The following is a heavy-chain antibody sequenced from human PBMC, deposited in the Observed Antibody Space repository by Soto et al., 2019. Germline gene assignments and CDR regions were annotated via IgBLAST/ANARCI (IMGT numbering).Heavy chain of an antibody. CDR1: GVSVSSPSFY. Sequence: SETLSLTCSVSGVSVSSPSFYWAWVRQSPGKGLEWIGSLYYIGSAYYSPSLKSRITISIDTSKNQLSLNLRSVSAADTAVYYCARGRGEFDAWGQGTPVTVSS. CDR3: ARGRGEFDA. D-gene: IGHD2-21*01. V-gene: IGHV4-39*07. CDR2: LYYIGSA. J-gene: IGHJ5*02.